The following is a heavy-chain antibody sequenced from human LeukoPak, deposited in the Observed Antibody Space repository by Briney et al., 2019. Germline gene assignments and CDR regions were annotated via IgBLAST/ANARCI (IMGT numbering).Heavy chain of an antibody. J-gene: IGHJ4*02. CDR1: GFTFSSYG. V-gene: IGHV3-33*08. CDR2: IWYDGSKT. D-gene: IGHD1-26*01. CDR3: AREGSGSYDFDY. Sequence: PGGSLRLSCAASGFTFSSYGMHWVRQAPGKGLEWVAVIWYDGSKTYYADSVKGRFTISRDNSKLYLQMNRLRAEDTAVYYCAREGSGSYDFDYWGQGTLVTVSS.